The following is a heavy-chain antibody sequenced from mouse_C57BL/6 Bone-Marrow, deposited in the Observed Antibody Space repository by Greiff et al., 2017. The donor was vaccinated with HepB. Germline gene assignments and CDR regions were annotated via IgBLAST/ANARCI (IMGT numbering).Heavy chain of an antibody. Sequence: EVKLMESGGGLVQSGRSLRLSCATSGFTFSDFYMEWVRQAPGKGLEWIAASRNKANDYTTEYSASVKGRFIVSRDTSQSILYLQMNALRAEDTAIYYCARDAKSYYYAMDYWGQGTSVTVSS. D-gene: IGHD1-3*01. CDR3: ARDAKSYYYAMDY. V-gene: IGHV7-1*01. J-gene: IGHJ4*01. CDR1: GFTFSDFY. CDR2: SRNKANDYTT.